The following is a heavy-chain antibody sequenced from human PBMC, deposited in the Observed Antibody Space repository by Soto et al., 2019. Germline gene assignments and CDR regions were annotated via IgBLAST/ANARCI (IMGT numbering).Heavy chain of an antibody. D-gene: IGHD3-22*01. J-gene: IGHJ4*02. V-gene: IGHV4-39*01. CDR3: ARPSLIAYFDY. CDR1: GGSISSSSYY. Sequence: SETLSLTCTVSGGSISSSSYYWGWIRQPPGKGLEWIGSIYYSGSTYYNPSLKSRVTISVDTSKNQFSLKLSSVTAADTAVYYCARPSLIAYFDYWGQGTLVTVSS. CDR2: IYYSGST.